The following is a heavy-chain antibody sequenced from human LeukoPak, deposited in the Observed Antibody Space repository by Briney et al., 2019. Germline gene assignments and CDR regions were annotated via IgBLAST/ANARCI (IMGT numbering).Heavy chain of an antibody. CDR2: IIPLFVRA. J-gene: IGHJ3*02. V-gene: IGHV1-69*01. D-gene: IGHD1-26*01. CDR3: SRVSGTYSGVAFDI. Sequence: ASVKVSCKTSGGTFSSYALSWVRQAPGEGLDWMGGIIPLFVRANYAEKFQGRLTITADESTNTAYMELSSLTSEDTAVYYCSRVSGTYSGVAFDIWGQGTIVTVST. CDR1: GGTFSSYA.